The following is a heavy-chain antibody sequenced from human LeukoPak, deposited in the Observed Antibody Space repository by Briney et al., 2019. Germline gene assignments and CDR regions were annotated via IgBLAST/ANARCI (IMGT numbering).Heavy chain of an antibody. V-gene: IGHV1-2*02. CDR3: ARHDYGDYITIDY. Sequence: ASVKVSCKASGYTFTGYYMHWVRQAPGQGLEWMGWINPNSGGTNYAQKFQGRVTMTRDTSISTAYMELSRLRSDDTAVYYCARHDYGDYITIDYWGQGTLVTVSS. J-gene: IGHJ4*02. CDR2: INPNSGGT. D-gene: IGHD4-17*01. CDR1: GYTFTGYY.